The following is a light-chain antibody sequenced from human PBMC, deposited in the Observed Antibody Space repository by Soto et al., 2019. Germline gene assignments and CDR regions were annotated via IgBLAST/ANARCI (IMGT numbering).Light chain of an antibody. Sequence: QYVLTQPPSVSGAPGQRVTISCTGSSSNIGAGYDVHWYQQLPGTAPKLLIYGNSNRPSGVPDRFSGSKSGTSASLAITGLQAEYEADYYCQSYDRSLSGSVFGGGTKLTVL. J-gene: IGLJ2*01. V-gene: IGLV1-40*01. CDR1: SSNIGAGYD. CDR3: QSYDRSLSGSV. CDR2: GNS.